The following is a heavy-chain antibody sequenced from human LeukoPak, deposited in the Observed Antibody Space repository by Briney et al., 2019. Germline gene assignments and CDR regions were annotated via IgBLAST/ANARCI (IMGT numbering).Heavy chain of an antibody. CDR1: GGSISSGSYY. CDR3: ASSPLGYCSGGSCYRDWFDP. Sequence: SQTLSLTCTVSGGSISSGSYYWSWIRQPAGKGLEWIGRIYTSGSTNYNPSLKSRVTISVDTSKNQLSLKLSSVTAADTAVYYCASSPLGYCSGGSCYRDWFDPWGQGTLVTVSS. D-gene: IGHD2-15*01. V-gene: IGHV4-61*02. CDR2: IYTSGST. J-gene: IGHJ5*02.